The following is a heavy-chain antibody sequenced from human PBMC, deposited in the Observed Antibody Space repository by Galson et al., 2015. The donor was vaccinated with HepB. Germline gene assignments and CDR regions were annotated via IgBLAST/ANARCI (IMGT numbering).Heavy chain of an antibody. J-gene: IGHJ2*01. CDR1: GFTFSSYA. Sequence: SLRLSCAASGFTFSSYAMSWVRQAPGKGLEWVSAISGSGGSTYYADSVKGRFTISRDNSKNTLYLQMNSLRAEDTAVYYCAKDQADSSWGYCSGGSCYSSSDWYFDLWGRGTLVTVS. D-gene: IGHD2-15*01. CDR3: AKDQADSSWGYCSGGSCYSSSDWYFDL. V-gene: IGHV3-23*01. CDR2: ISGSGGST.